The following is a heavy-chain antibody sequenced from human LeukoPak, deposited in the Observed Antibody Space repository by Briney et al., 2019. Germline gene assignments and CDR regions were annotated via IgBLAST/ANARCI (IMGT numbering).Heavy chain of an antibody. Sequence: PGRSLRLSCAASGFTFSSYAMHWVRQAPGKGLEWVAVISYDGSNKYYADSVKGRFTISRDNSKNTLYLQMNSLRAEDTAVYYCAREFMGDLDYWGQGTLVTVSS. V-gene: IGHV3-30*14. CDR1: GFTFSSYA. CDR3: AREFMGDLDY. D-gene: IGHD1-26*01. J-gene: IGHJ4*02. CDR2: ISYDGSNK.